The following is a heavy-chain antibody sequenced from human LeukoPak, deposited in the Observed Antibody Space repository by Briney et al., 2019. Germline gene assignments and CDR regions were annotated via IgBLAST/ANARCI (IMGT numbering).Heavy chain of an antibody. CDR2: IYYIGST. V-gene: IGHV4-59*01. CDR3: ARYSSWYVDY. D-gene: IGHD6-13*01. J-gene: IGHJ4*02. CDR1: GGSISSYY. Sequence: SETLSLTCTVSGGSISSYYWSWIRQPPGKGLEWIGYIYYIGSTNYNPSLKSRVSISVDTSKNQFSLKLSSVTAADTAVYYCARYSSWYVDYWGQGTLVTVSS.